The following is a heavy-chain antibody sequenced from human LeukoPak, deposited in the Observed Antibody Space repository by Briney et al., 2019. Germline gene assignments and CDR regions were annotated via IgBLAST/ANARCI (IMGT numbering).Heavy chain of an antibody. CDR3: ARVTYSGGWYWYFDL. CDR2: IYYSGST. V-gene: IGHV4-34*01. J-gene: IGHJ2*01. CDR1: GGSFSGYY. Sequence: SETLSLTCAVYGGSFSGYYWGWIRQPPGKGLEWIGNIYYSGSTYYNPSLKSRVTVSVDTSKNQFSLKLSSVTAADTALYYCARVTYSGGWYWYFDLWGRGTLVTVSS. D-gene: IGHD6-19*01.